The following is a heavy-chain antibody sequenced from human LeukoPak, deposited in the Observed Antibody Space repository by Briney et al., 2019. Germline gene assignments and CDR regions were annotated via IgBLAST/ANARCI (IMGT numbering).Heavy chain of an antibody. CDR3: ARLMDYYDSSGYYSYFDY. J-gene: IGHJ4*02. V-gene: IGHV1-8*01. CDR2: MNPNSGNT. D-gene: IGHD3-22*01. CDR1: GYTFTSYD. Sequence: ASVKVSCKASGYTFTSYDINWVRQATAQGLEWMGWMNPNSGNTGYAQKFQGRVTMTRNTSISTAYMELSSLRSDDTAVYYCARLMDYYDSSGYYSYFDYWGQGTLVTVSS.